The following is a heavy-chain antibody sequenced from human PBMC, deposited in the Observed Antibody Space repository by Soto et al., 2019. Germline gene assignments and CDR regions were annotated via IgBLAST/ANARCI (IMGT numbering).Heavy chain of an antibody. CDR3: AKGFSGSHRNYFDY. CDR1: GFTFSSYG. V-gene: IGHV3-30*18. Sequence: QVQLVESGGGVVQPGRSLRLSCAASGFTFSSYGMHWVRQAPGKGLEWVAVISYDGSNKYYADSVKGRFTISRDNSKNTLYLQMNSLRAEDTAVYYCAKGFSGSHRNYFDYWGQGTLVTVSS. CDR2: ISYDGSNK. D-gene: IGHD1-26*01. J-gene: IGHJ4*02.